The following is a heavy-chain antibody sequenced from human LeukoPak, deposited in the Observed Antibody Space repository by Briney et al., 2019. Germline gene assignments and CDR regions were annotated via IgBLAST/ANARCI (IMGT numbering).Heavy chain of an antibody. CDR1: GYFINSGHW. Sequence: SDTLSLTCSVSGYFINSGHWWGWIRQSPGKGLEWIGYVYYSGNTYCNPSLKSRVTMSVDTSKNQFSLKLSSVTAADTAVYYCARDLRGYCSGGSCYPNYYYYYGMDVWGQGTTVTVSS. V-gene: IGHV4-28*03. D-gene: IGHD2-15*01. CDR3: ARDLRGYCSGGSCYPNYYYYYGMDV. J-gene: IGHJ6*02. CDR2: VYYSGNT.